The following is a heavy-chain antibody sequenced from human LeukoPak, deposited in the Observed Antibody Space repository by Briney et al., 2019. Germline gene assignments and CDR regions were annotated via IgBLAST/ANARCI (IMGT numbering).Heavy chain of an antibody. CDR3: AKIVGNILTGPENYYFHY. J-gene: IGHJ4*02. CDR1: GFTFSSYA. D-gene: IGHD3-9*01. V-gene: IGHV3-23*01. Sequence: PGGSLRLSCAASGFTFSSYAMSWVRQAPGKGLEWVSTISGSGDSTYYADSVKGRFTISRDNSKNTLYLQMNSLRAEDTAVYYCAKIVGNILTGPENYYFHYRGQGTLVTVSS. CDR2: ISGSGDST.